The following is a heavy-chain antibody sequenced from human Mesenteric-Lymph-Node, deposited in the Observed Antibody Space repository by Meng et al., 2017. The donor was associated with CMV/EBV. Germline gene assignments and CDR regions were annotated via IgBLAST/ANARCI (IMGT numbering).Heavy chain of an antibody. CDR3: AKGPGYSSSWLDY. J-gene: IGHJ4*02. CDR1: GFTFSSYA. D-gene: IGHD6-13*01. Sequence: GESLKISCAASGFTFSSYAMSWVRQAPGKGLEWVSAISGSGGSTYYADSVKGRFTISRDNSKNTLYLQMNSLRAEDTAVYYCAKGPGYSSSWLDYWGQGTLVTVSS. V-gene: IGHV3-23*01. CDR2: ISGSGGST.